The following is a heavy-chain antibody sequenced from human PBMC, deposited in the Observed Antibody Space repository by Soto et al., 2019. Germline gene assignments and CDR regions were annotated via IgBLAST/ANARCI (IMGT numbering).Heavy chain of an antibody. V-gene: IGHV5-10-1*01. CDR1: GYSFTSYW. CDR3: ARHVNSYSNDYYYGMDV. D-gene: IGHD4-4*01. Sequence: ESLKISCKGSGYSFTSYWISWVRQMPGKGLEWMGRIDPSDSYTNYSPSFQGHVTISADKSISTAYLQWSSLKASDTAMYYCARHVNSYSNDYYYGMDVWGQGTTVTVSS. CDR2: IDPSDSYT. J-gene: IGHJ6*02.